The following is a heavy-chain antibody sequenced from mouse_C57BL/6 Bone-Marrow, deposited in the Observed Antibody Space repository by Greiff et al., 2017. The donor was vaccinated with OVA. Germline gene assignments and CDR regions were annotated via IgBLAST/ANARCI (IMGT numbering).Heavy chain of an antibody. Sequence: VQLQQPGAELVKPGASVKLSCKASGYTFTSYWMHWVKQRPGQGLEWIGMIHPNSGSTNYNEKFKSKATLTVDKSSSTAYMPLSSLTSEDSAVYYCARGPFDYYGSSRYYYAMDYWGQGTSVTVSS. D-gene: IGHD1-1*01. J-gene: IGHJ4*01. CDR2: IHPNSGST. CDR3: ARGPFDYYGSSRYYYAMDY. V-gene: IGHV1-64*01. CDR1: GYTFTSYW.